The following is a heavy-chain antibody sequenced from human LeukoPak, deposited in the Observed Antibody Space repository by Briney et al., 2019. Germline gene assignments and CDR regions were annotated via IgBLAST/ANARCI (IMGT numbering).Heavy chain of an antibody. Sequence: HWESLKISCKGSGYRFSSYWIGWVRQMPGKGLEWMGIIYPGDSETRYSPSFQGQVTISADKSISTAYLQWSSLKASDTAMYYCVRALGYCSSGSCYYYDCWGQGTLVTVSS. D-gene: IGHD2-15*01. CDR3: VRALGYCSSGSCYYYDC. V-gene: IGHV5-51*01. CDR2: IYPGDSET. J-gene: IGHJ4*02. CDR1: GYRFSSYW.